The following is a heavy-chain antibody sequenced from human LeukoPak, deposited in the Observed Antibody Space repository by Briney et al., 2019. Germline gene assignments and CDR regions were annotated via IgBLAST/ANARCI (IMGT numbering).Heavy chain of an antibody. J-gene: IGHJ5*02. D-gene: IGHD3-22*01. V-gene: IGHV3-66*01. Sequence: PSETLSLTCAVYGGSFSGYYWSWIRQPPGKGLEWVSVIYSGGSTYYADSVKGRFTISRDNSKNTLYLQMNSLRAEDTAVYYCARDRGGDSNAYADLWGQGTLVTVSA. CDR2: IYSGGST. CDR1: GGSFSGYY. CDR3: ARDRGGDSNAYADL.